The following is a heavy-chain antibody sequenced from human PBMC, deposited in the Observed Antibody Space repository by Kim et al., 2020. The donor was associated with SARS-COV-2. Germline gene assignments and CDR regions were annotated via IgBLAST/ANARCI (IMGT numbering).Heavy chain of an antibody. V-gene: IGHV3-23*01. J-gene: IGHJ4*02. Sequence: WWSLRLSCAASGFTFSSYSLLFVHPSGGRGVVWGWGRTVRGAPPYSANSVKGRFTISRDNPKSTLYLQMNSLRAEDTAVYYCARYIVHDYGPDYWGPG. CDR2: RTVRGAPP. CDR1: GFTFSSYS. D-gene: IGHD4-17*01. CDR3: ARYIVHDYGPDY.